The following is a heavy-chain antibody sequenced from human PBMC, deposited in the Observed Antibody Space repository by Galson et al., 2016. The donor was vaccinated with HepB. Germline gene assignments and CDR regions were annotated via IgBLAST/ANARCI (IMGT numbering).Heavy chain of an antibody. Sequence: SLRLSCAASGFTFSRDWMTWVRQAPGKGLEWVAVISYDGDTKYHADSVKGRFTISRDNSKNTLYLQMHRLRFEDTAVYYCASDPRQWQRGYNYGFEYWGQGTLVSVSS. V-gene: IGHV3-30*03. CDR3: ASDPRQWQRGYNYGFEY. CDR2: ISYDGDTK. J-gene: IGHJ4*02. CDR1: GFTFSRDW. D-gene: IGHD5-18*01.